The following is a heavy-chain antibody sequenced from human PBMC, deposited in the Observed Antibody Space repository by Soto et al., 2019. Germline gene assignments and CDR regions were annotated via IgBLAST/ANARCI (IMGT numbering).Heavy chain of an antibody. CDR3: ARGGPYFDILTGPKGMDH. Sequence: SETLSLTCAVSGDSISVDYWWTWVRQAPGKGLEWIGEIHHTAGTNYKPSLKSRVSMSVDKSKNEFSLNLRSVTAADTAIYYCARGGPYFDILTGPKGMDHWGQGALVT. J-gene: IGHJ4*02. V-gene: IGHV4-4*02. CDR2: IHHTAGT. D-gene: IGHD3-9*01. CDR1: GDSISVDYW.